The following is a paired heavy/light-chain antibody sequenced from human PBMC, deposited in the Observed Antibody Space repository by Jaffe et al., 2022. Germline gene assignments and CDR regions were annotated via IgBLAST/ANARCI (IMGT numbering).Light chain of an antibody. V-gene: IGKV2-28*01. Sequence: DIVMTQSPLSLPVTPGEPASISCRSSQSLLKSNGYNYLNWYLQKPGQSPQLLVSLGSNRASGVPDRFSGSGSGTDFTLKISRVEAEDVGVYSCMQALQSPLTFGGGTKVEIK. J-gene: IGKJ4*01. CDR3: MQALQSPLT. CDR2: LGS. CDR1: QSLLKSNGYNY.
Heavy chain of an antibody. CDR1: GVNLGGSN. J-gene: IGHJ4*02. CDR2: ITSKTQGSAT. CDR3: IKLGDYGDYWGY. D-gene: IGHD4-17*01. V-gene: IGHV3-73*02. Sequence: EVQLVESGGGLVQPGGSLKLSCAASGVNLGGSNIHWVRQASGKGLEWVGHITSKTQGSATAYGASLRGSFTISRDDSKNMAYLQMNNLKSEDTAVYYCIKLGDYGDYWGYWGQGTLVTVSS.